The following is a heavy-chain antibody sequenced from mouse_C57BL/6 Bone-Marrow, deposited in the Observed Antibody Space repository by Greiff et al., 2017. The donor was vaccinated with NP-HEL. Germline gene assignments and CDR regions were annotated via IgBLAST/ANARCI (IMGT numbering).Heavy chain of an antibody. J-gene: IGHJ2*01. V-gene: IGHV1-42*01. D-gene: IGHD1-1*01. CDR2: INPSTGGT. Sequence: EVQLQQSGPELVKPGASVKISCKASGYSFTGYYMNWVKQSPEKSLEWIGEINPSTGGTTYNQKFKAKATLTVDKSSSTAYMQLKSLTSEDSAVYYCARRTVGYYFDYWGQGTTLTVSS. CDR3: ARRTVGYYFDY. CDR1: GYSFTGYY.